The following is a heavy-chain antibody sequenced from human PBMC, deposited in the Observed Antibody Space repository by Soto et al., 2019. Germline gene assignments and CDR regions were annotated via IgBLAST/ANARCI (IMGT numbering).Heavy chain of an antibody. D-gene: IGHD3-3*01. CDR1: GFTFSSYA. CDR3: AKVNDFWSGYIYYFDY. J-gene: IGHJ4*02. V-gene: IGHV3-23*01. Sequence: TGGSLRLSCAASGFTFSSYAMSWVRQAPGKGLEWVSAISGSGGSTYYADSVKGRFTISRDNSKNTLYLQMNSLRAEDTAVYYCAKVNDFWSGYIYYFDYWGQGTLVTVSS. CDR2: ISGSGGST.